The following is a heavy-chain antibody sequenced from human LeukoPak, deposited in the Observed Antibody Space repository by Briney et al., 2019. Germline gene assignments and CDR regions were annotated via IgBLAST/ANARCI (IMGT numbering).Heavy chain of an antibody. CDR3: ARSPHYDSSGYYYYFDS. Sequence: GGSLRLSCAASGFIVSSNYMIRVRQAPGQGLEWVSVIYSGGTTDYADSVKGRFTISRDNSKNTVYLQMNSLRAEDTAVYFCARSPHYDSSGYYYYFDSWGQGTLVTVSS. D-gene: IGHD3-22*01. V-gene: IGHV3-53*01. CDR1: GFIVSSNY. CDR2: IYSGGTT. J-gene: IGHJ4*02.